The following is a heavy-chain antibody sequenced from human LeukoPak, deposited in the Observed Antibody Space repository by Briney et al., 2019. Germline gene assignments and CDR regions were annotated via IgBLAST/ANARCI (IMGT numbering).Heavy chain of an antibody. CDR3: ARGLGIAAAFFDY. CDR1: GYTFTSYA. CDR2: INAGNGNT. Sequence: ASVKVSCNASGYTFTSYAMHWVRQAPGQRLEWMGWINAGNGNTKYSQKFQGRVTITRDTSASTAYMELSSLRSEDTAVYYCARGLGIAAAFFDYWGQGTLVTVSS. J-gene: IGHJ4*02. V-gene: IGHV1-3*01. D-gene: IGHD6-13*01.